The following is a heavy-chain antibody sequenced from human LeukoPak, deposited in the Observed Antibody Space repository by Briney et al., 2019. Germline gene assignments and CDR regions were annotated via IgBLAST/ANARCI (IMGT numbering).Heavy chain of an antibody. D-gene: IGHD2-2*01. J-gene: IGHJ6*01. CDR1: GFTFSSYS. Sequence: GGSLRLSCVASGFTFSSYSMNWVRQAPGKGLEWVSSISSSSSYIYYADSVKGRFTISRDKAKNSLYLQMNSLRAEDTAVYYCARGLGYCSSTSCYENYYYGMDVWGEGATVTASS. CDR2: ISSSSSYI. V-gene: IGHV3-21*01. CDR3: ARGLGYCSSTSCYENYYYGMDV.